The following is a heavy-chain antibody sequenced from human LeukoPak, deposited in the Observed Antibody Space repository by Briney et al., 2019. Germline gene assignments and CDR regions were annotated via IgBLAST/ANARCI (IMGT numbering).Heavy chain of an antibody. CDR1: GYTFTSYA. V-gene: IGHV1-3*01. CDR2: INADNDNT. Sequence: ASVKVSCKASGYTFTSYAIHWVRQAPGQRLEWMGRINADNDNTKYSQKFQGRVTITRDTSASIAYMELSSLRSEDTAVYYCASQYCSGGDCYSWFDPWGQGTLVTVSS. J-gene: IGHJ5*02. CDR3: ASQYCSGGDCYSWFDP. D-gene: IGHD2-15*01.